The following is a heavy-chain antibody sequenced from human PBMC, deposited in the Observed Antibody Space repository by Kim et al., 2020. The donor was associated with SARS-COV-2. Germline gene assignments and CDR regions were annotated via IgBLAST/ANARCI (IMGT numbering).Heavy chain of an antibody. CDR1: GFTFSSYT. V-gene: IGHV3-21*01. Sequence: GGSLRLSCAASGFTFSSYTMNWVRQAPGKGLEWVSSISSSRSYIYYADSVKGRFTISRDNAKNSLYLQMNGLRAEDTAVYYCASSYSSGWYYFDYWGQGTLVTVSS. D-gene: IGHD6-19*01. J-gene: IGHJ4*02. CDR2: ISSSRSYI. CDR3: ASSYSSGWYYFDY.